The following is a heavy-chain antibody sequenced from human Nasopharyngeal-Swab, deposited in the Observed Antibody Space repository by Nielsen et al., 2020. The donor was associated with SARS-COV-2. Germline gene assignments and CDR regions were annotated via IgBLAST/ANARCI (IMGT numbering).Heavy chain of an antibody. CDR2: IGTAGDT. CDR3: ARNITCSSTSCRGARHFQH. D-gene: IGHD2-2*01. V-gene: IGHV3-13*04. Sequence: GASLKISCAASGFTFSSYDMHWVRQATGKGLEWVSAIGTAGDTYYPGSVKGRFTISRENAKNSLYLQMNGLRAGDTAVYYCARNITCSSTSCRGARHFQHWGQGTLVTVSS. J-gene: IGHJ1*01. CDR1: GFTFSSYD.